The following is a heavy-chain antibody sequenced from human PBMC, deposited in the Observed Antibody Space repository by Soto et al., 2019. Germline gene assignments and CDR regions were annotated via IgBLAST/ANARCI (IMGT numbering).Heavy chain of an antibody. CDR1: GGSLTNYG. V-gene: IGHV1-69*12. CDR2: IIPVFGKA. D-gene: IGHD3-9*01. J-gene: IGHJ6*02. CDR3: ASVDATKIGLTNYDGMDV. Sequence: QVQLVQSGAEVKKPGSSVKVSCKASGGSLTNYGVSWVRQAPGQGLEWMGGIIPVFGKANYAQKFQGRVTKAAHQSKSTVFMDVRSLRSEDTALYYCASVDATKIGLTNYDGMDVWGQGTTVTVSS.